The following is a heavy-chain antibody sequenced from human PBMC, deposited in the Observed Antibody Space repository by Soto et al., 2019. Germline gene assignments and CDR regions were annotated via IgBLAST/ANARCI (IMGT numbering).Heavy chain of an antibody. CDR1: GYTFTSYG. CDR2: ISAYNGNT. V-gene: IGHV1-18*01. D-gene: IGHD6-13*01. J-gene: IGHJ6*02. Sequence: KRFWASVKVSCKASGYTFTSYGISWVRQAPGQGLEWMGWISAYNGNTNYAQKLQGRVTMTTDTSTSTAYMELRSLRSDDTAVYYCARDRGRAAAGPGGYYYGMDVWGQGTTVTVS. CDR3: ARDRGRAAAGPGGYYYGMDV.